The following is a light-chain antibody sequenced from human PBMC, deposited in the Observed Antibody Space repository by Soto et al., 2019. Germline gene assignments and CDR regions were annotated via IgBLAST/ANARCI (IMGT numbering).Light chain of an antibody. Sequence: EIVMTQSPATLSVSPGERATLSCRASQSVSSNLAWYQQKPGQAPRLLIYGASTRATGIPARFSGSGSGTEFTLTISSRQSEDFAVYYCQHSNNWPRTFGQGTKVEIK. J-gene: IGKJ1*01. V-gene: IGKV3-15*01. CDR2: GAS. CDR3: QHSNNWPRT. CDR1: QSVSSN.